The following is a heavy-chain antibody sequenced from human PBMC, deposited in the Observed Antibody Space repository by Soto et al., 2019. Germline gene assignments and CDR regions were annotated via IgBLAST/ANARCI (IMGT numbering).Heavy chain of an antibody. D-gene: IGHD2-15*01. Sequence: QPGGSLRLSCAASGFTFSSYSMNWVRQAPGKGLEWVSYISSSSSTIYYADSVKGRFTISRDNAKNSLYLQMNSLRDEDTAVYYCARDGPIYCSGGSCYSERPTLPTGMDVWGQGTTVTVSS. CDR2: ISSSSSTI. V-gene: IGHV3-48*02. J-gene: IGHJ6*02. CDR1: GFTFSSYS. CDR3: ARDGPIYCSGGSCYSERPTLPTGMDV.